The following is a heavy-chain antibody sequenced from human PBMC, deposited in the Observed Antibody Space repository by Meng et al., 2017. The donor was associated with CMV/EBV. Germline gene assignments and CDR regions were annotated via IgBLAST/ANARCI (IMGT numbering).Heavy chain of an antibody. J-gene: IGHJ5*02. CDR1: GGSFSGYY. D-gene: IGHD1-26*01. V-gene: IGHV4-34*01. CDR2: INHSGST. CDR3: ARGVGGWFDP. Sequence: VQLQQWGAGLLKPSETLSLTCAVYGGSFSGYYWSCIRQPPGKGLEWIGEINHSGSTNYNPSLKSRVTISVDTSKNQFSLKLSSVTAADTAVYYCARGVGGWFDPWGQGTLVTVSS.